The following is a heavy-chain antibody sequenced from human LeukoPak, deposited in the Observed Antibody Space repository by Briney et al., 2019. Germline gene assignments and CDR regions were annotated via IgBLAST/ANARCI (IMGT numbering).Heavy chain of an antibody. CDR3: ARAIVVVPVYYYMHV. Sequence: SSETLSLACTVSGGSISSYYWSWIRQPAGKGLEWIGRIYTSGSTNYNPSLKSRVTMSVDTSKNQFSLKLSSVTAADTAVYYCARAIVVVPVYYYMHVWGKGTTVTVSS. V-gene: IGHV4-4*07. CDR1: GGSISSYY. CDR2: IYTSGST. J-gene: IGHJ6*03. D-gene: IGHD3-22*01.